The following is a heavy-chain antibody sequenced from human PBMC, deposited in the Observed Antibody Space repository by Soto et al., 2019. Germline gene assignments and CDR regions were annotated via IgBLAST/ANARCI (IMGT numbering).Heavy chain of an antibody. CDR1: GDSISNSDYY. CDR3: ARDGPYYYGFDA. CDR2: IDYSGST. Sequence: QVQLQESGPGLVKPSQTLSLTCTVSGDSISNSDYYWNWIRQSPGKGLEWIASIDYSGSTYYNPSLKSRVVISANTSKNFFSLKLRSVTAADTALYFCARDGPYYYGFDAWGKGTTVTVPS. J-gene: IGHJ6*04. V-gene: IGHV4-30-4*01.